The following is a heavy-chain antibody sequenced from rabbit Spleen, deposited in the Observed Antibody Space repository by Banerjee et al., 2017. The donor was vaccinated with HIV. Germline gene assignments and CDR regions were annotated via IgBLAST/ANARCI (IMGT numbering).Heavy chain of an antibody. Sequence: QQQLEESGGDLVKPEGSLTLTCKASGIDFSNYYYICWVRQAPGKGLELIACIYTGSGSTWYASWVNGRFTITRNTNLNTVDLKMTSLTGADTATYFCARWDSSYQFNLWGPGTLVTVS. CDR2: IYTGSGST. J-gene: IGHJ4*01. CDR3: ARWDSSYQFNL. D-gene: IGHD4-2*01. CDR1: GIDFSNYYY. V-gene: IGHV1S43*01.